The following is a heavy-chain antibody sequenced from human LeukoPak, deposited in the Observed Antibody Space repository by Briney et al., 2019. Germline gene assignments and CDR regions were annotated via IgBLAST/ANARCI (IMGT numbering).Heavy chain of an antibody. CDR1: GFTFSDYY. Sequence: PGGSLRLSCAASGFTFSDYYMSWIRQAPGKGLEWVGRIKSKTDGGTTDYAAPVKGRFTISRDDSKNTLYLQMNSLKTEDTAVYYCTTVVFRETSGSPRDGWGQGTLVTVSS. D-gene: IGHD1-26*01. CDR2: IKSKTDGGTT. V-gene: IGHV3-15*01. J-gene: IGHJ4*02. CDR3: TTVVFRETSGSPRDG.